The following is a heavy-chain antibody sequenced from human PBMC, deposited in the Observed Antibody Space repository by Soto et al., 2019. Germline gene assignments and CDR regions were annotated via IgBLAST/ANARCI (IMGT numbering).Heavy chain of an antibody. CDR3: ARDTSRGEYDY. J-gene: IGHJ4*02. Sequence: QVQLVQSGAEVKKPGASVKVSCKASGYTFTSYGISWVRQAPGQGLEWMGWINVYNGNTNNAQKLQGRVTMTTDTSTSTAYLDLRSLRSDDTAVYFCARDTSRGEYDYWGQRTLVTVSS. CDR2: INVYNGNT. CDR1: GYTFTSYG. D-gene: IGHD3-10*01. V-gene: IGHV1-18*01.